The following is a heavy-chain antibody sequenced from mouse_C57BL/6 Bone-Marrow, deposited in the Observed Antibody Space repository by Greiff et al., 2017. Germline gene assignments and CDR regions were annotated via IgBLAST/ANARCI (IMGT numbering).Heavy chain of an antibody. CDR1: GYAFSSSW. Sequence: QVQLQQSGPELVKPGASVKISCKASGYAFSSSWMNWVKQRPGKGLEWIGRIYPGDGDTNYNGKFKGKATLTADKSSSTAYMQLSSLTSEDSAVYFCARRAGDGYLYAMDYWGQGTSVTVSS. CDR3: ARRAGDGYLYAMDY. D-gene: IGHD2-3*01. V-gene: IGHV1-82*01. CDR2: IYPGDGDT. J-gene: IGHJ4*01.